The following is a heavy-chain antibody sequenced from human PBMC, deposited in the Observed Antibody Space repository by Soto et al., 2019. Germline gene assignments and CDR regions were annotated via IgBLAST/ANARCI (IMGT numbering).Heavy chain of an antibody. CDR3: ARARTGDFDY. CDR2: INPSAGST. Sequence: ASVKVSCKASGYTFTSYYMHWVRQAPGQGLEWMGIINPSAGSTNYAQKFQGRVAMTRDTSTSTVYMELSSLRSEDTALYYCARARTGDFDYWGQGTLVTVSS. D-gene: IGHD7-27*01. J-gene: IGHJ4*02. V-gene: IGHV1-46*01. CDR1: GYTFTSYY.